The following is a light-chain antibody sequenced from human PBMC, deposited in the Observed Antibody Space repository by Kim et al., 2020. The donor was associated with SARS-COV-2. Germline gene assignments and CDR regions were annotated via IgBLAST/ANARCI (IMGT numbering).Light chain of an antibody. Sequence: EIVFTRSPGTLSLSPGERATLSCRASQSVASNHLAWFQQKPGQTPRLLIYGTSSRATGIADRFSAGGSGTDFTLTISRLAPEDFAIYYCKQYDWPPHTFGQGTKLEI. CDR3: KQYDWPPHT. J-gene: IGKJ2*01. V-gene: IGKV3-20*01. CDR1: QSVASNH. CDR2: GTS.